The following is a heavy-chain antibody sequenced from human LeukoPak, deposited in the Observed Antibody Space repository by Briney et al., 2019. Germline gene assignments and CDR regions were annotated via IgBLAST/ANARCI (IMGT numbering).Heavy chain of an antibody. CDR1: GFTFDDYG. CDR2: INWSGGRT. CDR3: ARHLTTPDN. Sequence: PGGSLRLSCAASGFTFDDYGMSWVRQAPGKGLEWVSGINWSGGRTGYADSLKGRFTISRDNAKNTLYLQMNSLRDEDTALYYCARHLTTPDNWGQGTLVTVSS. V-gene: IGHV3-20*04. J-gene: IGHJ4*02. D-gene: IGHD1-14*01.